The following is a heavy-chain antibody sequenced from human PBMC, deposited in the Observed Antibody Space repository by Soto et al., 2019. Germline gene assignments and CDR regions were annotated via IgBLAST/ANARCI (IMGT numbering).Heavy chain of an antibody. CDR3: ARGHYYDSSGYDY. CDR2: IWYDGSNK. J-gene: IGHJ4*02. V-gene: IGHV3-33*01. Sequence: QVQLVASGGGVVQPGRSLRLSCAASGFTFSSYGMHWVRQAPGKGLEWVAVIWYDGSNKYYADSVKGRFTISRDNSKNTLYLQMNSLRAEDTAVYYCARGHYYDSSGYDYWGQGTLVTVSS. D-gene: IGHD3-22*01. CDR1: GFTFSSYG.